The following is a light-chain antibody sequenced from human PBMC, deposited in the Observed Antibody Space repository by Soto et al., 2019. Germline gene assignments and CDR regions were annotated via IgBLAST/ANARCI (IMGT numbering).Light chain of an antibody. CDR1: QDINKN. CDR2: DAS. CDR3: QQYESLPLT. V-gene: IGKV1-33*01. J-gene: IGKJ5*01. Sequence: DIQMTQSPSSLSASVGDRVTITCQASQDINKNLIWYQQKPGKAPKLLIYDASDLEPGVPSRFSGSGSGTGFTFTISSLQPEDFATYYCQQYESLPLTFGQGTRLETK.